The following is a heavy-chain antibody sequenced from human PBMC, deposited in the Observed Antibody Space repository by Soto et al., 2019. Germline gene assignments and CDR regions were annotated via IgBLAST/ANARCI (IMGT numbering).Heavy chain of an antibody. CDR1: GFAFSSYA. Sequence: GGSLRLSCAASGFAFSSYAMSWVRQAPGKGLEWVSAISGSGGSTYYADSVKGRFTISRDNSKNTLYLQMNSLRAEDTAVYYCAKGRYYDSSGYPPGFDYWGQGTLVTVSS. V-gene: IGHV3-23*01. J-gene: IGHJ4*02. CDR3: AKGRYYDSSGYPPGFDY. CDR2: ISGSGGST. D-gene: IGHD3-22*01.